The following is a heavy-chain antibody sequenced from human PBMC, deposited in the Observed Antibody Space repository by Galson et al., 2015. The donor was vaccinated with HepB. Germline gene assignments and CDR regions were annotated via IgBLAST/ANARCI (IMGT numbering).Heavy chain of an antibody. CDR1: AFTFSYWP. D-gene: IGHD1-14*01. J-gene: IGHJ4*02. CDR2: VSGSGGGT. V-gene: IGHV3-23*01. Sequence: SLRLSCAVSAFTFSYWPMSWVRQAPGKGLEWVSSVSGSGGGTLYADSVKGRFTISRDNSKNTLYLQMNSLRAEDTAIYYCAKGGPYNSSPFQYWGQGTLVTVSS. CDR3: AKGGPYNSSPFQY.